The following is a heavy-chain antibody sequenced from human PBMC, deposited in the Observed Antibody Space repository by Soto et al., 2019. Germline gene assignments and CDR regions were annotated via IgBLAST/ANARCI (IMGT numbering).Heavy chain of an antibody. V-gene: IGHV3-11*01. CDR3: ASGVSGWYSSYFEY. Sequence: QVQLVESGGTLVKSGGSLRLSCAASGFTFSDYYMSWIRQAPGKGLEWISYISNSDNPIYYADSVKGRFTISRDNAKNSLYLQMNSLRADDTAVYYCASGVSGWYSSYFEYWGQGTLVTVSS. J-gene: IGHJ4*02. CDR1: GFTFSDYY. D-gene: IGHD6-19*01. CDR2: ISNSDNPI.